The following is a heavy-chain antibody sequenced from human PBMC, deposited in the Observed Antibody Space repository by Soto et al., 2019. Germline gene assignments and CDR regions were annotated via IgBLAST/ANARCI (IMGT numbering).Heavy chain of an antibody. V-gene: IGHV3-33*01. CDR3: ARDREQMLDF. Sequence: QVLLVESGGGVVRPGGSLSLSCAASGFSFGRFGMHWVRQAPGKGLEWVAVTWYDGINKDYAESVKGRFTISRDNSKNTLYLHMNGPRPDDTATYYCARDREQMLDFWGQGTLVFVSS. J-gene: IGHJ4*02. D-gene: IGHD6-13*01. CDR1: GFSFGRFG. CDR2: TWYDGINK.